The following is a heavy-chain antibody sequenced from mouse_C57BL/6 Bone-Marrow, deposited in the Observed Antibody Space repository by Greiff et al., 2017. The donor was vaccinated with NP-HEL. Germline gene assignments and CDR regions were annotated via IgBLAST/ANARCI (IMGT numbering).Heavy chain of an antibody. CDR3: ARNLLYYGSSYWWYFDV. J-gene: IGHJ1*03. CDR1: GFSLTSYA. CDR2: IWTGGGT. V-gene: IGHV2-9-1*01. Sequence: VQRVESGPGLVAPSQCLSITCTVSGFSLTSYAISWVRQPPGKGLEWLGVIWTGGGTNYNSALKSRLSISKDNSKSQVFLKMNSLQTDDTARYYCARNLLYYGSSYWWYFDVWGTGTTVTVSS. D-gene: IGHD1-1*01.